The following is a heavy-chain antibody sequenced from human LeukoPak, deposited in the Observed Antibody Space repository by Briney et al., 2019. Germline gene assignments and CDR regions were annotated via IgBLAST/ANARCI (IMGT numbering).Heavy chain of an antibody. Sequence: GGSLRLSCAASGFTFSSYWMSWVRQAPGKGLEWVANIKQDGSEKYCVDSAKGRFTISRDNAKNSLYLQMNSLRAEDTAVYYCARQGGYGDYAFYDAFDIWGQGTMVTVSS. CDR1: GFTFSSYW. D-gene: IGHD4-17*01. CDR3: ARQGGYGDYAFYDAFDI. CDR2: IKQDGSEK. V-gene: IGHV3-7*01. J-gene: IGHJ3*02.